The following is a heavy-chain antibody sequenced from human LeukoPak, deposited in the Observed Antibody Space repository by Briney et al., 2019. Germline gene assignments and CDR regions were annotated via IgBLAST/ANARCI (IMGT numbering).Heavy chain of an antibody. CDR2: ISSSGSTI. CDR1: GFTFSVYY. J-gene: IGHJ5*02. V-gene: IGHV3-11*01. Sequence: GGSLRLSCAASGFTFSVYYMSWIRQAPGKGLEWVSYISSSGSTIYYADSVKGRFTISRDNAKNSLYLQMNSLRAEDTAVYYCARDLFDFWSGFINPYNWFDPWGQGTLVTVSS. D-gene: IGHD3-3*01. CDR3: ARDLFDFWSGFINPYNWFDP.